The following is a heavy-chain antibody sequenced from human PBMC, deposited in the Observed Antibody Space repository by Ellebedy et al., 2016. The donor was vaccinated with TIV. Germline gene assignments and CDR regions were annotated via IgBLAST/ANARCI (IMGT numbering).Heavy chain of an antibody. D-gene: IGHD4-23*01. Sequence: PGGSLRPSCAASGLTFSSDAMSWVRQAPGKGLEWVSAISGSGGSTYYADSVKGRFTISRDNSKNTLYLQMNSLRAEDTAVYYCAKSPRDDYGGNSGFDAFDIWGQGTMVTVSS. J-gene: IGHJ3*02. CDR1: GLTFSSDA. CDR3: AKSPRDDYGGNSGFDAFDI. V-gene: IGHV3-23*01. CDR2: ISGSGGST.